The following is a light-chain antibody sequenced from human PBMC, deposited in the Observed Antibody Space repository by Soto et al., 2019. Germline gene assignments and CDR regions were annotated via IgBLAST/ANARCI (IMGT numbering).Light chain of an antibody. V-gene: IGLV2-14*01. CDR3: SSYTSSSTLA. CDR1: SSDVGGYNY. Sequence: QSALTQPASVSGSPGQSITISCTGTSSDVGGYNYVSWYQQHPGKAPKLMIYEVSNRPSGVPNRFSGSKSGNTASLTISGLQAEDEADYYCSSYTSSSTLAFGTGTKVNVL. J-gene: IGLJ1*01. CDR2: EVS.